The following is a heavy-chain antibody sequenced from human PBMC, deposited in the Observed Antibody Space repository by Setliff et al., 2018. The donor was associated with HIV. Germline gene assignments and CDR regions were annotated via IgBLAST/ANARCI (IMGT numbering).Heavy chain of an antibody. Sequence: PSETLSLTCAVSGGSMRSSGYSWTWIRQAPGKGLEWVGYIYYNGNAYYNPSLKSRVTISLDTSKNQFSLKLSSVTAADTAVYYCARDRICSGGSCYVGWFDPWGQGTLVTVSS. CDR3: ARDRICSGGSCYVGWFDP. D-gene: IGHD2-15*01. CDR2: IYYNGNA. CDR1: GGSMRSSGYS. J-gene: IGHJ5*02. V-gene: IGHV4-30-2*01.